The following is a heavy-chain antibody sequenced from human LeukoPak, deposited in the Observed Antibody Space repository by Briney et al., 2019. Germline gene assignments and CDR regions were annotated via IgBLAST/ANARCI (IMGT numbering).Heavy chain of an antibody. CDR2: IGAGGTFT. J-gene: IGHJ4*02. V-gene: IGHV3-23*01. Sequence: GGSLRLARSPSGFTFKSSAMSCGPEAPEEGLGRGSGIGAGGTFTYYADSVKGRFTIFRDHSRNTLYLQMNSLRADDTAVYYCAKDLDYTTYGYYFDYWGQGTLVTVSS. CDR3: AKDLDYTTYGYYFDY. D-gene: IGHD4-11*01. CDR1: GFTFKSSA.